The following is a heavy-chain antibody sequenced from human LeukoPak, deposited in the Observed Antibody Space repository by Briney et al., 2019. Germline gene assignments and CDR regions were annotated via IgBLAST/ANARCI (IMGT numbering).Heavy chain of an antibody. D-gene: IGHD3-9*01. Sequence: GSLRLSCAASGFTFSSYAMSWVRQAPGKGLEWIGEINDSENTNYNPSLKSRVTISIDTSKNQFSLTLTSVTATDTAVYYCAGGHRNWLLSWFDPWGRGTLVTVSS. CDR3: AGGHRNWLLSWFDP. V-gene: IGHV4-34*01. CDR2: INDSENT. J-gene: IGHJ5*02. CDR1: GFTFSSYA.